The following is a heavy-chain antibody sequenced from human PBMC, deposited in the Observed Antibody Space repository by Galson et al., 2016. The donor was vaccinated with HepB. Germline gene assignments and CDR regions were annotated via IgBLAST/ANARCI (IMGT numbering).Heavy chain of an antibody. D-gene: IGHD2-2*01. J-gene: IGHJ4*02. V-gene: IGHV3-23*01. CDR2: FGDGGVI. CDR1: GFIFSSYA. Sequence: SLRLSCAASGFIFSSYAMTWVRQAPGKGPEWVSTFGDGGVIYYADSVKGRFTISRDNSRNTLYLQMNSLRADDTAVYYCAGVPSGKRLDYWGQGTLVTVSS. CDR3: AGVPSGKRLDY.